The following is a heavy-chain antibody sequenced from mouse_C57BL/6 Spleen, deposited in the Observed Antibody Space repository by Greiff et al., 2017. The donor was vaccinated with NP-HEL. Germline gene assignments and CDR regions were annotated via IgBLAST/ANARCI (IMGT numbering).Heavy chain of an antibody. CDR1: GYTFTDYE. J-gene: IGHJ3*01. D-gene: IGHD2-3*01. CDR3: TRGIYDGYYWFAY. Sequence: QVQLQQSGAELVRPGASVTLSCKASGYTFTDYEMHWVKQTPVHGLEWIGAIDPETGGTAYNQKFKGKAILTADKSSSTAYMELRSLTSEDSAVYYCTRGIYDGYYWFAYGGQGTLVTVSA. CDR2: IDPETGGT. V-gene: IGHV1-15*01.